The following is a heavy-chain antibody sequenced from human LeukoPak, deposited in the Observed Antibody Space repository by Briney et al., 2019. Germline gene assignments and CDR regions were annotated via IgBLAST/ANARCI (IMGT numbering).Heavy chain of an antibody. Sequence: PGGSLRLSCAASGFTFSSTAMNWVRQAPGKGLEWVSGISGSGYSTFYADSVKGRFTISRDNSKNTLYLQMNSLRAEDTAVYYCAKDQWELTSYYYYGMDVWGQGTTVTVSS. D-gene: IGHD1-26*01. J-gene: IGHJ6*02. CDR3: AKDQWELTSYYYYGMDV. V-gene: IGHV3-23*01. CDR1: GFTFSSTA. CDR2: ISGSGYST.